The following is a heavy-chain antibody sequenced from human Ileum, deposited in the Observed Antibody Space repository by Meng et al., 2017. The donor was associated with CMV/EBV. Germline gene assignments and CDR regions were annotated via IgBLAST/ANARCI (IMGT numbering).Heavy chain of an antibody. CDR1: GFIFSDYE. CDR3: ATDLPGIKDFDF. CDR2: ITRSGNNV. V-gene: IGHV3-48*03. J-gene: IGHJ4*02. D-gene: IGHD5-24*01. Sequence: GESLKISCAASGFIFSDYEMNWVRQAPGKGLEWISFITRSGNNVWYADSVKGRFTISRDNAKNSLYLQMSSLRADDTALYYCATDLPGIKDFDFWGQGTSVTVSS.